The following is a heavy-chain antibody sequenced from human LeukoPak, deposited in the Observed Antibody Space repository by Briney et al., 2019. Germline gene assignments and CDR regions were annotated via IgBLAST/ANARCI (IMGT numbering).Heavy chain of an antibody. CDR3: ARDLLGDIAVRNLDY. CDR1: GYTFTGYY. CDR2: INPNSGGI. V-gene: IGHV1-2*02. J-gene: IGHJ4*02. D-gene: IGHD6-6*01. Sequence: GASVKVSCKASGYTFTGYYLHWVRQAPGQGLEWMGWINPNSGGINYAQKFRGRVTMTRDTSTSTAYMELSRVRSDDTAVYYCARDLLGDIAVRNLDYWGQGTLVTVSS.